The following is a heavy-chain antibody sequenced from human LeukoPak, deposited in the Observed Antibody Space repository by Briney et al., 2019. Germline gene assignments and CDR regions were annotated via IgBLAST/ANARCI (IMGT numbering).Heavy chain of an antibody. CDR3: ARGRYYDILTGYPPKPFDY. CDR1: GGSFSGYY. Sequence: SETLSLTCAVYGGSFSGYYWSWIRQPPGKGLEWIGEINHSGSTNYNPSLKSRVTISVDTSKNQFSLKLSSVTAADTAVYYCARGRYYDILTGYPPKPFDYWGQGTLVTVSS. V-gene: IGHV4-34*01. J-gene: IGHJ4*02. CDR2: INHSGST. D-gene: IGHD3-9*01.